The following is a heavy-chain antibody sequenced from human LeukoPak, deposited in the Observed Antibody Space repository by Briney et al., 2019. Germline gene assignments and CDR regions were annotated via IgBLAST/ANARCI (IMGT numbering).Heavy chain of an antibody. CDR1: GFTFSSYA. CDR3: AKDLGYSSGYYGGVGD. J-gene: IGHJ4*02. CDR2: ISGSGGST. Sequence: PGGSLRLSCAASGFTFSSYAMSWVRQAPGKGLEWVSAISGSGGSTYYADSVKGRFTISRDNSKNTLYLQMNSLRAEDTAVYYCAKDLGYSSGYYGGVGDWGQGTLVTVSS. D-gene: IGHD3-22*01. V-gene: IGHV3-23*01.